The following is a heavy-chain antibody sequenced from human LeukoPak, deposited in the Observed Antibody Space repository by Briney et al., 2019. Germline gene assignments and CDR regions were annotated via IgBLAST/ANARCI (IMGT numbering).Heavy chain of an antibody. V-gene: IGHV3-20*04. CDR2: INWNGGKT. J-gene: IGHJ4*02. Sequence: RPGGSLRLPCSAFRFTFDDYGLSWVRQAPGKGLEWVSGINWNGGKTDYLDSVKGRFTISRDNAKNALYLQMNSLRVEDTAFYYCARDGTGSSTSYWGQGTLVTVSS. CDR3: ARDGTGSSTSY. D-gene: IGHD6-6*01. CDR1: RFTFDDYG.